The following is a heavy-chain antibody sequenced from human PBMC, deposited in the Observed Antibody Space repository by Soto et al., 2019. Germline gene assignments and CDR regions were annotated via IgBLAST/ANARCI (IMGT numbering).Heavy chain of an antibody. Sequence: QAHLVESGGGVVQPGRALRLSCAASGFTFTSYGMHWVRQAPGTRLGWVAVISYDGGLQHYADSVKGRFTISRDNSKNMVLLQMNSLRAEDTAVYYCVSDRGYGHASVTYSWGQGTLVSVSS. J-gene: IGHJ4*02. CDR2: ISYDGGLQ. D-gene: IGHD5-18*01. CDR3: VSDRGYGHASVTYS. CDR1: GFTFTSYG. V-gene: IGHV3-30*03.